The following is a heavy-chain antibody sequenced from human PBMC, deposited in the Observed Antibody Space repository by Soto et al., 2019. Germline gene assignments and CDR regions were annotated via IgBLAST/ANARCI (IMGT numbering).Heavy chain of an antibody. J-gene: IGHJ5*02. Sequence: GASVKVSCKASGGTFSSYAISWVRQAPGQGLEWMGGIIPIFGTANYAQKFQGRVTITADESTSTAYMELSSLRSEETAVYYCARDQNPYYDFWSGRKGNWFDPWGQGTLVTVSS. CDR3: ARDQNPYYDFWSGRKGNWFDP. V-gene: IGHV1-69*13. CDR1: GGTFSSYA. D-gene: IGHD3-3*01. CDR2: IIPIFGTA.